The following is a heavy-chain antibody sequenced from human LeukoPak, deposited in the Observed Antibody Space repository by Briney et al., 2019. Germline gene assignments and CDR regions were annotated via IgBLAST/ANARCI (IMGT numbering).Heavy chain of an antibody. D-gene: IGHD5-24*01. Sequence: PSETLSLTCTVSGGSISSSSSYWGWIRQPPGKGLEWIGSIYYSGSTYYNPSLKSRVTISVDTSKNQFSLKLSSVTAADTAVYYCARSGRDGYNYYYYYWGQGTLVTVSS. V-gene: IGHV4-39*07. J-gene: IGHJ4*02. CDR2: IYYSGST. CDR3: ARSGRDGYNYYYYY. CDR1: GGSISSSSSY.